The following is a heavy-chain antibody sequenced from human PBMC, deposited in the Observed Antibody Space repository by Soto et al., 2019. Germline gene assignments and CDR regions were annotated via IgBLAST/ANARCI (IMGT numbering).Heavy chain of an antibody. CDR3: ARVGGYGRDV. J-gene: IGHJ6*02. CDR1: GYSISSGYY. CDR2: IYHSGST. D-gene: IGHD3-10*01. V-gene: IGHV4-38-2*01. Sequence: SETLSLTCAVSGYSISSGYYWGWIRQPPGKGLEWIGSIYHSGSTYNTPSLKSRVTISVDTSKNQFSLKLSSVTAADTAVYYCARVGGYGRDVWGQGTTVTVSS.